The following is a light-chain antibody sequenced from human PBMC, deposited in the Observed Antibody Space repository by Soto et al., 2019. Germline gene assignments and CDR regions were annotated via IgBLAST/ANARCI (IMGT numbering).Light chain of an antibody. CDR1: SSDVGAYNY. CDR3: SSYRTGGPFV. J-gene: IGLJ1*01. Sequence: QSVLTQPASVSGSPGQSITISCTGTSSDVGAYNYVSWYQQHPGKAPKLLIYEVTNRPSGVSHRFSGSKSGNTASLTISGLQAEDEADYYCSSYRTGGPFVFGTGTKLTVL. CDR2: EVT. V-gene: IGLV2-14*01.